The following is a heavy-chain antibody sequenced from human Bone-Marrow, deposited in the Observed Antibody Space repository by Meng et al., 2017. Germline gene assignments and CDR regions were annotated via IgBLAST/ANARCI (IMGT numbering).Heavy chain of an antibody. D-gene: IGHD3-22*01. CDR2: IYYSGST. CDR3: ARDQVPGLVVATPHYFDY. Sequence: SETLSLTCTVSGGSISSSSYYWGWIRQPPGKGLEWIGSIYYSGSTYYNPSLKSRVTISVDTSKNQFSLKLSSVTAADTAVYYCARDQVPGLVVATPHYFDYWGQGTLVTVSS. J-gene: IGHJ4*02. V-gene: IGHV4-39*07. CDR1: GGSISSSSYY.